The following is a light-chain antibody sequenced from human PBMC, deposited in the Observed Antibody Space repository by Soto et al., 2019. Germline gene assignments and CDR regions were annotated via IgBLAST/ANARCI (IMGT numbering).Light chain of an antibody. CDR3: QQYGSSPIT. CDR2: AAS. V-gene: IGKV1-39*01. Sequence: DIQMAQSPSSLSASVGDRITITCRASQNIRDSLNWYQHKPGMAPQLMIFAASNLHSGVPSRFSVSGSGTDFTLTISRLEPEDFAVYYCQQYGSSPITFGQGTRLEIK. J-gene: IGKJ5*01. CDR1: QNIRDS.